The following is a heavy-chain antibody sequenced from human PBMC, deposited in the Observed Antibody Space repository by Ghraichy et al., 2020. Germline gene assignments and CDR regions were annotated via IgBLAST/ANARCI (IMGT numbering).Heavy chain of an antibody. CDR3: ATGVGDFYYYFDL. V-gene: IGHV3-48*02. CDR2: ISRSGSTE. Sequence: ETLSLTCEASGFPISNYNMNWVRQAPGKGLEWISYISRSGSTERYADSVKGRLTISRDNAKNSLYLQMDYLTDEDTAVYYCATGVGDFYYYFDLWGRGTLVTGSS. J-gene: IGHJ2*01. CDR1: GFPISNYN. D-gene: IGHD2-21*02.